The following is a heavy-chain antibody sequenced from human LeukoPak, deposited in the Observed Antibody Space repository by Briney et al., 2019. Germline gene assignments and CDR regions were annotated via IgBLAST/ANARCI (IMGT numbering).Heavy chain of an antibody. Sequence: GASVKVSCKATGYTFTGYYMHWVRQAPGQGLEWMGWINPNSGGTNYAQKFQGRVTMTRDTSISTAYMELSRLRSDDTAVYYCARDFDCSGGSCYLSFDYWGQGTLVTVSS. V-gene: IGHV1-2*02. CDR2: INPNSGGT. CDR3: ARDFDCSGGSCYLSFDY. J-gene: IGHJ4*02. CDR1: GYTFTGYY. D-gene: IGHD2-15*01.